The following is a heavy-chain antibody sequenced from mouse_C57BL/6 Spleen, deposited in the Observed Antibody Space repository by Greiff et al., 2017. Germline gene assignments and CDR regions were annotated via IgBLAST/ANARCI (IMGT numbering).Heavy chain of an antibody. J-gene: IGHJ4*01. Sequence: VQLQQSGPELVKPGASVKISCKASGYTFTDYYMNWVKQSHGKSLEWIGDINPNNGGTSYNQKFKGKATLTVDKSSSTAYMELRSLTSEDSAVYNCARLWYAMDYWGQGTSVTVSS. CDR2: INPNNGGT. CDR3: ARLWYAMDY. CDR1: GYTFTDYY. D-gene: IGHD1-1*02. V-gene: IGHV1-26*01.